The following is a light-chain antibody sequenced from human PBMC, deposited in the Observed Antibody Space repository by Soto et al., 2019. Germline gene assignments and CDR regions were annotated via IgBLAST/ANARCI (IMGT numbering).Light chain of an antibody. Sequence: EIVLTQSPGTLSLSPGERATLSCRASQTVSNTYLAWYQQKPGQAPRLLIYGASSRATGIPDRFSGSGSGTDFTLTISRLEPEDFAVYYCQQYNKSFMYSFGQGTNLEIK. CDR3: QQYNKSFMYS. CDR2: GAS. V-gene: IGKV3-20*01. CDR1: QTVSNTY. J-gene: IGKJ2*01.